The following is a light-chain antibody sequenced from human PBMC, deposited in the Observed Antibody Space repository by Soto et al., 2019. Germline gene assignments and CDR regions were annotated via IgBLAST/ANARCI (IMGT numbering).Light chain of an antibody. V-gene: IGLV2-14*01. J-gene: IGLJ3*02. CDR3: SAYTNIGTLV. CDR1: RDDVGGYNY. Sequence: QSALTQPASVSGSPGQSITISCTGTRDDVGGYNYVSWYQQYPGKAPKLMIYEVSYRPSGVSNRCSGSRSGHTASLSIYGLQAEDEADYYCSAYTNIGTLVFGGGTKVTVL. CDR2: EVS.